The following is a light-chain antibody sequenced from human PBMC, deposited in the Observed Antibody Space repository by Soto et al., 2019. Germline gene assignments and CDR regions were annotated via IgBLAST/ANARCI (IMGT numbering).Light chain of an antibody. V-gene: IGKV3-20*01. CDR3: LQYDSSRT. CDR2: GTS. Sequence: EIVLTQSPGTLSLSPGERATISCRASQSVMSRFFAWYQQQPGQAPRLLIYGTSSRAAGIPDRFSGSGSGTDFTLTISRLEPEDFAVYYCLQYDSSRTFGPGTKVEMK. CDR1: QSVMSRF. J-gene: IGKJ1*01.